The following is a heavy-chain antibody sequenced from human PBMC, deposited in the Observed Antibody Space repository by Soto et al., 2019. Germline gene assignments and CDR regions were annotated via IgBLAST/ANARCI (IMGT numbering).Heavy chain of an antibody. D-gene: IGHD6-19*01. V-gene: IGHV1-3*01. CDR3: ARDGAVAGNNKFDY. Sequence: GASVKVSCKASGYTFTNYAIHWVRQGPGQRLEWMGWINAGNAKTKYSQKFQGRVTISRDTSASTAYMELSSLRSEDTAVYYCARDGAVAGNNKFDYWGQGTPVTVSS. CDR1: GYTFTNYA. J-gene: IGHJ4*02. CDR2: INAGNAKT.